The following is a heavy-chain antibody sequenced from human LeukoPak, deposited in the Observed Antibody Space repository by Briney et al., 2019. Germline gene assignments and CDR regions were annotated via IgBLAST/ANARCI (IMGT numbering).Heavy chain of an antibody. CDR2: IYYSGST. CDR3: ARMYRFGALLVDY. J-gene: IGHJ4*02. Sequence: PSETLSLTCTVSGGSISSYYWSWIRQPPGKGLEWIGYIYYSGSTNYNPSLKSRVTISVDTSKNQFSLKLSSVTAADTAVYYCARMYRFGALLVDYWGQGTLVTVSS. CDR1: GGSISSYY. V-gene: IGHV4-59*01. D-gene: IGHD3-10*01.